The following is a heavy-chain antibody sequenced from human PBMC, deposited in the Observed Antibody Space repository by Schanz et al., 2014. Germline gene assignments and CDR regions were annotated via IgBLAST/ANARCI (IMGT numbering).Heavy chain of an antibody. Sequence: EVQLVESGGGLIHPGGSLRLSCAVSGFTVSTNYMTWVRQAPGKGLECVSVLYTGGSTFYAESVRGRFFISRDNSENTLYLQMNSLRAEDTAIYYCTKPPPAYTSTWYTYYFDYWGQGTLVTVSS. J-gene: IGHJ4*02. CDR1: GFTVSTNY. CDR3: TKPPPAYTSTWYTYYFDY. CDR2: LYTGGST. D-gene: IGHD6-13*01. V-gene: IGHV3-53*01.